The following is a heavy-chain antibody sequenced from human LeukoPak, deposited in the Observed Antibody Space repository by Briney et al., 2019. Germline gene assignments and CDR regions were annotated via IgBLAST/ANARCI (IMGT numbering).Heavy chain of an antibody. D-gene: IGHD6-13*01. CDR1: GFTFSYYA. V-gene: IGHV3-21*04. CDR3: ATTLAGDSSSWYSAFDI. Sequence: PGGSLRLSCAASGFTFSYYAMNWVRQAPGKGLEWVSSISTRSTYIYYADSLKGRFTISRDNAENSLYLQMNSLKASDTAMYCCATTLAGDSSSWYSAFDIWGQGTMVTVSS. J-gene: IGHJ3*02. CDR2: ISTRSTYI.